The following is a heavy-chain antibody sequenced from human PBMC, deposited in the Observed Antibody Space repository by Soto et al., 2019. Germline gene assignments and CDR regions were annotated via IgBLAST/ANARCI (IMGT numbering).Heavy chain of an antibody. J-gene: IGHJ4*02. Sequence: PGESLKISCAASGFTFSSYWMSWVRQAPGKGLEWVANIKQDGSEKYYVDSVKGRFTISRDNAKNSLYLQMNSLRAEDTAVYYCARDLTWGSGYYFVYWGQGTLVTVSS. V-gene: IGHV3-7*03. D-gene: IGHD3-22*01. CDR2: IKQDGSEK. CDR1: GFTFSSYW. CDR3: ARDLTWGSGYYFVY.